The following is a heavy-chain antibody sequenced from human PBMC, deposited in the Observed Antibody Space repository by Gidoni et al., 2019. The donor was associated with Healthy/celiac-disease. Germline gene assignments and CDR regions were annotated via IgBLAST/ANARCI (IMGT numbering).Heavy chain of an antibody. CDR3: ARGLIAVDGTFSY. Sequence: QVQLVQSGAEVKKPGASVMVSCKASGYTFTSYDIHWVRPATGQGLEWMGWMNPNSGNAGYAQKFQGRVTMTRNTSISTAYMELSSLRSEDTAVYYCARGLIAVDGTFSYWGQGTLVTVSS. CDR2: MNPNSGNA. V-gene: IGHV1-8*01. D-gene: IGHD6-19*01. J-gene: IGHJ4*02. CDR1: GYTFTSYD.